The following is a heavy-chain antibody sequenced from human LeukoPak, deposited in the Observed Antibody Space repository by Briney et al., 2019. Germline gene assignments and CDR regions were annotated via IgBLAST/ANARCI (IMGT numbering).Heavy chain of an antibody. V-gene: IGHV4-39*02. Sequence: SETLSLTCTVSGGSISSSNYYWGWIRQPPGKGLEWIGTIYYSGSTYYNPSLKSRVTISVDTSKNQFSLKLSSVTAADTAVYYCARDPGVGADNAFDIWGQGTMVTVSS. J-gene: IGHJ3*02. CDR1: GGSISSSNYY. CDR3: ARDPGVGADNAFDI. D-gene: IGHD1-26*01. CDR2: IYYSGST.